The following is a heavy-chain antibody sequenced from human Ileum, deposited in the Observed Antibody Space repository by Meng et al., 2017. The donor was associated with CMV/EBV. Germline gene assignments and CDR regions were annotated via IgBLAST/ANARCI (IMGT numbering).Heavy chain of an antibody. CDR3: VVGYDSRKVAY. CDR2: INEDGSEK. V-gene: IGHV3-7*01. CDR1: GFAFSAYW. Sequence: GESLKISCAASGFAFSAYWMSWVRQAPGKGLEWVANINEDGSEKYYVDSVKGRLTISRDNAKNSLYLQMNNLRAEDTAVYYCVVGYDSRKVAYWGQGTLVTVSS. J-gene: IGHJ4*02. D-gene: IGHD3-22*01.